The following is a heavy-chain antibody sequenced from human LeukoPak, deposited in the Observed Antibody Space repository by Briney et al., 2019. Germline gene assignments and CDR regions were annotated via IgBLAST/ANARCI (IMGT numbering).Heavy chain of an antibody. CDR3: AHSTSIEARRPEYFQH. J-gene: IGHJ1*01. CDR1: GGSISCGYYY. V-gene: IGHV4-30-4*08. CDR2: IYYSGSS. D-gene: IGHD6-6*01. Sequence: SQTLSLTCTVSGGSISCGYYYWSWIRQPPGKGLEGMGYIYYSGSSYYNPSLKSRVTISVDTSKSQFSLKLSSVTAADTAVYYCAHSTSIEARRPEYFQHWGQGTLVTVSS.